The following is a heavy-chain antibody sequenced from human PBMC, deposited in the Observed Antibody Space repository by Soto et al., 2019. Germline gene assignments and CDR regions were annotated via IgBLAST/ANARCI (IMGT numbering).Heavy chain of an antibody. J-gene: IGHJ4*02. CDR3: PRDRGAVACQHLDY. D-gene: IGHD6-13*01. Sequence: QVQLVESGGGLVKPGGSLRLSCAASGFTFTGYYMSWIRQAPGKGLEWVSYISSSGDYANYADSVKGRFTISRDNTRNTLNLQMHSQRAEDTAMYYCPRDRGAVACQHLDYWGKGMMFTGSS. V-gene: IGHV3-11*05. CDR1: GFTFTGYY. CDR2: ISSSGDYA.